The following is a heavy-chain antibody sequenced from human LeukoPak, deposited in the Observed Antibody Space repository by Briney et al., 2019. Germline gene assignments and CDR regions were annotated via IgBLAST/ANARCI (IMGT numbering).Heavy chain of an antibody. CDR3: ARDFWGNTVPHVGY. J-gene: IGHJ4*02. CDR2: ISYDGSNK. Sequence: GGSLRLSCAASGFTFSSYAMHWVRQAPGKGLEWVAVISYDGSNKYYADSVKGRFTISRDNSKNTLYLQMNSLRAEDTAVYYCARDFWGNTVPHVGYWGQGPLAPVSS. V-gene: IGHV3-30-3*01. CDR1: GFTFSSYA. D-gene: IGHD3-16*01.